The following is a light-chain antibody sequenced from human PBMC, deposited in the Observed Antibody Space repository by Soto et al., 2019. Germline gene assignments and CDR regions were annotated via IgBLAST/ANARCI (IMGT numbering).Light chain of an antibody. Sequence: DIVLTQSPGTLCLSPGERATLSCRASQRLSSNLAWYQEKPGRAPRLLIYGPSGRAKGIPERFRGSGSGTDFTRIISRLEPEDFAGYSCQQHGTSPRTFCHVTKFEIK. J-gene: IGKJ1*01. CDR2: GPS. CDR3: QQHGTSPRT. V-gene: IGKV3-20*01. CDR1: QRLSSN.